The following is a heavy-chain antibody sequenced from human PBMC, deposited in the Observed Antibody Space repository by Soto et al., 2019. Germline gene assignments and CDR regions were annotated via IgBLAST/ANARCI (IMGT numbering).Heavy chain of an antibody. J-gene: IGHJ3*02. CDR3: AREGAKWLEAFDI. CDR1: GYTFTSCA. V-gene: IGHV1-3*01. D-gene: IGHD5-12*01. CDR2: INAGNGNT. Sequence: ASVKVSSKASGYTFTSCAMHWVRQAPGQRLEWMGWINAGNGNTKYSQKFQGRVTITRDTSASTAYMELSSLRSEDTAVYYCAREGAKWLEAFDIWGQGTMVTVSS.